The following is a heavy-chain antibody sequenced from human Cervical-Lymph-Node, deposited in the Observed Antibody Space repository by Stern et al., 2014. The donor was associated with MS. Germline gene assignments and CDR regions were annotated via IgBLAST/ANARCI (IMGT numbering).Heavy chain of an antibody. CDR2: ISWNSGSI. CDR1: GFTFDDYA. J-gene: IGHJ4*02. V-gene: IGHV3-9*01. CDR3: AKGLTYSNYVLFNCFDY. Sequence: EVQLVESGGGLVQPGRSLRLSCAASGFTFDDYAMHWVRQAPGKGLEWVSGISWNSGSIGYADSVKGRFTISRDNAKNSLYLQMNSLRAEDTALYYCAKGLTYSNYVLFNCFDYWGQGTLVTVSS. D-gene: IGHD4-11*01.